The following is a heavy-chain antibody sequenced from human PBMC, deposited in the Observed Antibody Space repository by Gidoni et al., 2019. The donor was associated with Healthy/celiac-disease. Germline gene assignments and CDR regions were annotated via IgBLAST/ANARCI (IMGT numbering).Heavy chain of an antibody. Sequence: EVQLVESGGGVVRPGGSLSLSCAASGFTFSDYGMSWVRQAPGNGLGWVSGINGNGGSRGDGDYGKSGFTITGDNATDTVYLQMTSQSAEDTALQHCARVPPIDARHYYYYGMYVWGQGTMVTVSS. CDR1: GFTFSDYG. J-gene: IGHJ6*02. D-gene: IGHD6-6*01. V-gene: IGHV3-20*01. CDR3: ARVPPIDARHYYYYGMYV. CDR2: INGNGGSR.